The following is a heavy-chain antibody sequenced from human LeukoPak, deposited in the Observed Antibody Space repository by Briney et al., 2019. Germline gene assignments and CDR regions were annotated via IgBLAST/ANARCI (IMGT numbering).Heavy chain of an antibody. Sequence: GESLKISCKGSGYSFTSYWIGRVRQMPGKGLEWMGIIYPGDSDTRYSPSFQGQVTISADKSISTAYLQWSSLKASDTAMYYCASSNWGSGYYYYGMDVWGQGTTVTVSS. J-gene: IGHJ6*02. CDR3: ASSNWGSGYYYYGMDV. V-gene: IGHV5-51*01. CDR2: IYPGDSDT. CDR1: GYSFTSYW. D-gene: IGHD7-27*01.